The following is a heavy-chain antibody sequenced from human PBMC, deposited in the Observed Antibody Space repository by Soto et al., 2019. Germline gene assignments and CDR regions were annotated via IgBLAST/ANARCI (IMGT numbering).Heavy chain of an antibody. CDR1: GGTFSSYT. D-gene: IGHD4-17*01. CDR3: ARGGPMNDYGDSYYFDC. J-gene: IGHJ4*02. CDR2: IIPILGIA. Sequence: QVQLVQSGAEVKKPGSSVKVSCKASGGTFSSYTISWVRQAPGQGLEWMGRIIPILGIANYAQKFQGRVTITADKSTSTAYMELSSLRSEDTAVYYCARGGPMNDYGDSYYFDCWGQGTLVTVSS. V-gene: IGHV1-69*02.